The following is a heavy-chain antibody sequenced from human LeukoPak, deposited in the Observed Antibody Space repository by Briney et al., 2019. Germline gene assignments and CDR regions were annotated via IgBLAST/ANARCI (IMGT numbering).Heavy chain of an antibody. CDR2: ISSSSSYI. V-gene: IGHV3-21*01. CDR1: GFTFSSYS. J-gene: IGHJ4*02. CDR3: ARARYSYGTVDY. D-gene: IGHD5-18*01. Sequence: GGSLRLSCAASGFTFSSYSMNWVRQAPRKGLEWVSSISSSSSYIYYADSVKGRFTISRDNAKNSLYLQMNSLGAEDTAVYYCARARYSYGTVDYWGQGTLVTVSS.